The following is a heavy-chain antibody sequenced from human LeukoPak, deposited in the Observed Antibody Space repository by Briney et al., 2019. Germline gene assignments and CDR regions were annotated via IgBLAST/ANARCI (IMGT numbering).Heavy chain of an antibody. Sequence: GGSLRLSCAASGFTFSSYAMSWVRQAPGKGLEWISVISGSGGNTNYADSVKGRFTISRDNSKNTLYLQMNSLRAEDTAVYYCARESAIVLVPFDSWGQGTLVTVSS. CDR1: GFTFSSYA. D-gene: IGHD2/OR15-2a*01. J-gene: IGHJ4*02. V-gene: IGHV3-23*01. CDR2: ISGSGGNT. CDR3: ARESAIVLVPFDS.